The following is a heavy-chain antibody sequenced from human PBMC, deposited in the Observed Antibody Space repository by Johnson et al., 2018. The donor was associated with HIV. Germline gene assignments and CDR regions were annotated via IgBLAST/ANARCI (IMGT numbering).Heavy chain of an antibody. Sequence: VQLVESGGGLVQPGGSLRLSCAASGFTFSSYGMHWVRQAPGKGLEWVSAISGSGGSTIYYADSVKGRFTISRDNAKNSLYLQMNSLRVEDTAVYYCAKCIWGSSLIDAFDIWGQGTMVTVSS. CDR3: AKCIWGSSLIDAFDI. D-gene: IGHD6-13*01. CDR1: GFTFSSYG. J-gene: IGHJ3*02. V-gene: IGHV3-48*04. CDR2: ISGSGGSTI.